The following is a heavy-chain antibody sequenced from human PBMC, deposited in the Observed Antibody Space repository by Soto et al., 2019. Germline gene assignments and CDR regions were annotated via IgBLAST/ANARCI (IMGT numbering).Heavy chain of an antibody. V-gene: IGHV3-53*01. CDR1: GFTVSSNY. CDR2: IYSGGST. D-gene: IGHD2-15*01. CDR3: RSCSGGSCSYPSGRDV. Sequence: GGSLRLSCAASGFTVSSNYMSWVRQAPGKGLEWVSVIYSGGSTYYADSVKGRFTISRDNSKNTLYLQMNSLRAEDTAVYYCRSCSGGSCSYPSGRDVWGQGTTVTVSS. J-gene: IGHJ6*02.